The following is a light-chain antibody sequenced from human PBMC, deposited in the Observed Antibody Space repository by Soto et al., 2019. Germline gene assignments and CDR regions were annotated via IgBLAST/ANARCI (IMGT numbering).Light chain of an antibody. J-gene: IGLJ1*01. CDR1: SSDVGGYNY. CDR3: ASYTSRGTRV. CDR2: EVT. V-gene: IGLV2-14*01. Sequence: QSALTQPASVSGSPGQSNTISCTGTSSDVGGYNYVSWYQQRPGKAPKFMIYEVTNRPSGVSNRFSGSKSGNTASLTISGLQAEDEADYYCASYTSRGTRVFGTGTRSPS.